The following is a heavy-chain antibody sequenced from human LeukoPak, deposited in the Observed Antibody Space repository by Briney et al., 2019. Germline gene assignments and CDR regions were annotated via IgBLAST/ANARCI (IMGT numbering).Heavy chain of an antibody. CDR1: GGSFIGYY. D-gene: IGHD2-2*01. CDR2: INHSGST. V-gene: IGHV4-34*01. CDR3: ARGRPNLYCSSTSCYHYYYYGMDV. Sequence: SETLSLTCAVYGGSFIGYYWSWIRQPPGKGLEWIGEINHSGSTNYNPSLKSRVTISVDTSKNQFSLKLSSVTAADTAVYYCARGRPNLYCSSTSCYHYYYYGMDVWGQGSTVTVSS. J-gene: IGHJ6*02.